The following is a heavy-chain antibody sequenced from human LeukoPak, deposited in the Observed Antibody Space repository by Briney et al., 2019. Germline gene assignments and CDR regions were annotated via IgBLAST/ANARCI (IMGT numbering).Heavy chain of an antibody. CDR1: GGSISSGDYY. D-gene: IGHD3-3*01. J-gene: IGHJ4*02. CDR2: IYYSGST. V-gene: IGHV4-30-4*08. CDR3: ASGRHVGADFWSGYTHDY. Sequence: SETLSLTCTVSGGSISSGDYYWSWIRQPPGKGLEWIGYIYYSGSTYYNPSLKSRVTISVDTSKNQFSLELSSVTAADTAVYYCASGRHVGADFWSGYTHDYWGQGTLVTVSS.